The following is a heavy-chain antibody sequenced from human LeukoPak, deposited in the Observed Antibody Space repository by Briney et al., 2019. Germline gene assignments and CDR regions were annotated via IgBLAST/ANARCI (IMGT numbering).Heavy chain of an antibody. D-gene: IGHD3-10*02. CDR3: AELGITMIGGV. CDR2: INQDGSEK. V-gene: IGHV3-7*01. CDR1: GFTFSRYW. J-gene: IGHJ6*04. Sequence: GGSLRLFCAASGFTFSRYWMSWVRQAPGKGLEGGANINQDGSEKYYVDSVKGRFTISRDSAKKSLYLQMNSLRAEDTAVYYCAELGITMIGGVWGKGTTVTISS.